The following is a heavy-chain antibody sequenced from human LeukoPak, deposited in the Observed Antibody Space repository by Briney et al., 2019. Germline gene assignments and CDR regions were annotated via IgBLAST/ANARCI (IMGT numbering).Heavy chain of an antibody. V-gene: IGHV3-20*04. CDR3: AELGITMIGGV. CDR2: INWNGDST. Sequence: GGSLRLSCAASGFTVDDYGMSWVRQAPGKGLEWVSDINWNGDSTGYADSVKGRFTISRDNAKNSLYLQMNSLRAEDTAVYYCAELGITMIGGVWGKGTTVTISS. D-gene: IGHD3-10*02. CDR1: GFTVDDYG. J-gene: IGHJ6*04.